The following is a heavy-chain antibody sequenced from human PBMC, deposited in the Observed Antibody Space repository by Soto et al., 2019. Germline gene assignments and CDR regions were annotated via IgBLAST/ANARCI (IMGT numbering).Heavy chain of an antibody. CDR2: IYYSGST. Sequence: SETLSLTCTVSGGSISSYYWSWIRQPPGKGLEWIGYIYYSGSTNYNPSLKSRVTISVDTSKNQFSLKLSSVTAADTAVYYCARGMYYDILTGYYPFDYWGQGTLVTVSS. CDR1: GGSISSYY. V-gene: IGHV4-59*01. D-gene: IGHD3-9*01. CDR3: ARGMYYDILTGYYPFDY. J-gene: IGHJ4*02.